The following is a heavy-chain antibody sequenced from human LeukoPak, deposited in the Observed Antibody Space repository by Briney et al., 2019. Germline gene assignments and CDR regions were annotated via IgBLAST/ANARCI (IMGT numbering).Heavy chain of an antibody. CDR1: GGSISSYY. V-gene: IGHV4-59*01. CDR3: ARGADVAAALYGY. CDR2: IYYSGTT. J-gene: IGHJ4*02. Sequence: SETLSLTCTVSGGSISSYYWSWIRQPPGKGLEWIGYIYYSGTTNYNPSLKSRVTISVDTSKNQFSLKLSSVTAADTAVYYCARGADVAAALYGYGGEGTLVTVPS. D-gene: IGHD6-13*01.